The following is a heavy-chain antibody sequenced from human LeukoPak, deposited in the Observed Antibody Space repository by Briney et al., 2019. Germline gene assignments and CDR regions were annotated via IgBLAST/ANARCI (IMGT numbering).Heavy chain of an antibody. Sequence: SETLSLTCTVSGGSISSSSYYWGWIRQPPGKGLEWIGEINHSGSTNYNPSLKSRVTISVDTSKNQFSLKLSSVTAADTAVYHCAREDARSAAGTGMGTFDIWGQGTMVTVSS. CDR2: INHSGST. CDR3: AREDARSAAGTGMGTFDI. J-gene: IGHJ3*02. D-gene: IGHD6-13*01. V-gene: IGHV4-39*07. CDR1: GGSISSSSYY.